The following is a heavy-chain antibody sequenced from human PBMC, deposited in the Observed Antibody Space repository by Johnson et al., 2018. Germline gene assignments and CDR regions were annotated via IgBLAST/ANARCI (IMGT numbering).Heavy chain of an antibody. CDR2: IKQDGSEK. CDR3: AKADPYYVILTGWGGMDV. CDR1: GFTFTSYS. J-gene: IGHJ6*02. Sequence: EVQLVESGGGLGKPGGSLRLSCAASGFTFTSYSMNWVRQAPGKGLEWVANIKQDGSEKYYADSVKGRFTISRDNSKNTLYLQMSSLSAEETAVYYCAKADPYYVILTGWGGMDVWGQGTTVTVSS. D-gene: IGHD3-9*01. V-gene: IGHV3-7*01.